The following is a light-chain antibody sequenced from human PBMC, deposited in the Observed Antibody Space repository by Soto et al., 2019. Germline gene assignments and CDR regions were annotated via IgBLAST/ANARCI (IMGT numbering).Light chain of an antibody. J-gene: IGLJ2*01. CDR2: EVS. CDR1: SSDVGGYNY. CDR3: SSYTPSIIL. Sequence: QSALTQPASVSGSPGQSNTISCTGTSSDVGGYNYVSWFQQHPGKAPRLLTYEVSNRPSGVSNRFSGSKSANTASLTISGLQAEDEADYYCSSYTPSIILFGGGTKVTVL. V-gene: IGLV2-14*03.